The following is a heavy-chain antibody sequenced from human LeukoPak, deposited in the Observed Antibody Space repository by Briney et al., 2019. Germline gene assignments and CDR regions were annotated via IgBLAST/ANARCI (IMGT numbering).Heavy chain of an antibody. CDR1: GASVGTNY. V-gene: IGHV4-4*09. CDR2: LYSSGTT. J-gene: IGHJ3*02. D-gene: IGHD3-22*01. CDR3: ARHNSYYYDSSGYYPGDAFDI. Sequence: SETLSLTCTVSGASVGTNYWNWIRQPPGKGLEWIGYLYSSGTTNYNPSLKSRVTISVDTSKNQFSLKLSSVTAADTAVYYCARHNSYYYDSSGYYPGDAFDIWGQGTMVTVSS.